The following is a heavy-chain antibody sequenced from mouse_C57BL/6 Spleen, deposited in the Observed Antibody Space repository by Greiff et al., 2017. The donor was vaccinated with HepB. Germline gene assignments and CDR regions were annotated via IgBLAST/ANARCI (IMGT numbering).Heavy chain of an antibody. CDR1: GYTFTDYN. CDR3: AREDYYGSSLDY. Sequence: EVKLVESGPELVKPGASVKMSCKASGYTFTDYNMHWVKQSHGKSLEWIGYINPNNGGTSYNQKFKGKATLTVNKSSSTAYMELRSLTSEDSAVYYCAREDYYGSSLDYWGQGTTLTVSS. D-gene: IGHD1-1*01. CDR2: INPNNGGT. V-gene: IGHV1-22*01. J-gene: IGHJ2*01.